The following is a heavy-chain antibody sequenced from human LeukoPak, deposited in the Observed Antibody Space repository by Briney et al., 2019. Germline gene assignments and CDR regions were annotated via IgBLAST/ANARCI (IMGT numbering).Heavy chain of an antibody. D-gene: IGHD3-10*01. V-gene: IGHV3-66*01. Sequence: GGSLRLSCAASGFAVSSNYMSWVSQAPGKGLDWVSVIYSGGSTYYADSVKGRFTISRDNSKNTLYLQMNSLRAEDTAVYYCARDATLWFGEVSWGQGTLVTVSS. CDR1: GFAVSSNY. CDR3: ARDATLWFGEVS. CDR2: IYSGGST. J-gene: IGHJ5*02.